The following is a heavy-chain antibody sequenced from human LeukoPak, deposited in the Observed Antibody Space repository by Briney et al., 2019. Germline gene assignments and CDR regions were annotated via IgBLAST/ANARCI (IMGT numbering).Heavy chain of an antibody. J-gene: IGHJ4*02. CDR2: ISGSGGSS. CDR3: ARDETRGSSGPPYYFDY. D-gene: IGHD3-22*01. CDR1: GFTFSRYA. V-gene: IGHV3-23*01. Sequence: PGGSLRLSCAASGFTFSRYAMSWVRQAPGKGLEWVSAISGSGGSSYYADSVKGRFTISRDNSKNTLYLQMNSLRAEDTAVYYCARDETRGSSGPPYYFDYWGQGTLVTVSS.